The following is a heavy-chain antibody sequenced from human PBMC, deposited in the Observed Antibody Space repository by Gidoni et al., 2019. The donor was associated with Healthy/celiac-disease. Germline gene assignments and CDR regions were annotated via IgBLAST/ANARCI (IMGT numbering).Heavy chain of an antibody. Sequence: EVQLLESGGGLVQPGGSLRLSCAASGFTFRSYALSWVRQAPGKGLVWVAAISGSGGSTYYADSVKGRFTISRDNSKNTLYLQMNSLRAEDTAVYYCAKYGDSSGYYHAGYYYYYMDVWGKGTTVTVSS. D-gene: IGHD3-22*01. CDR1: GFTFRSYA. J-gene: IGHJ6*03. V-gene: IGHV3-23*01. CDR3: AKYGDSSGYYHAGYYYYYMDV. CDR2: ISGSGGST.